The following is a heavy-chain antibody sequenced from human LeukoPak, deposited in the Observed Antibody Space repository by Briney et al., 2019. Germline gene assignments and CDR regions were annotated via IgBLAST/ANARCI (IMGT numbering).Heavy chain of an antibody. Sequence: PGGSLRLSCATSGFTFSGYSMNWFRQAPGKGLVWVAAISRTGDSITYADSVRGRFTISRDNAKDSLYLQMNSLRAEDTAVYFCARENNRECSTSSCPRDYWGQGTLVTVSS. CDR2: ISRTGDSI. V-gene: IGHV3-21*01. CDR1: GFTFSGYS. J-gene: IGHJ4*02. CDR3: ARENNRECSTSSCPRDY. D-gene: IGHD2-2*01.